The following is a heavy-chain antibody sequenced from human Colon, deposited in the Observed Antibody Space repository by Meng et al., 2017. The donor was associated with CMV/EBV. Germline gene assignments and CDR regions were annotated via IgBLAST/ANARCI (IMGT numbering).Heavy chain of an antibody. J-gene: IGHJ4*02. Sequence: APGCSHVGGDFSWNWIRQHPGEGLEWIGYIYYSGTTYYNPSLKSRAIISLDKSKNQFSLNLSSVTAADTAVYFCARDSGYDAPFDYWGQGTLVTVSS. CDR3: ARDSGYDAPFDY. V-gene: IGHV4-31*02. D-gene: IGHD5-12*01. CDR2: IYYSGTT. CDR1: GCSHVGGDFS.